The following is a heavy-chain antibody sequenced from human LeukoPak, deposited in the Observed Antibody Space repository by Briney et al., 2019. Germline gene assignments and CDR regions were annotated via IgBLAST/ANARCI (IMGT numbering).Heavy chain of an antibody. CDR3: AKDGHYCTAPTCYRSWFDP. D-gene: IGHD2-8*02. J-gene: IGHJ5*02. Sequence: GGSLRLSCEASGFSFDEYTMHWVRQAPGKGLEWVSLIGYDGDRTYYADSVRGRFTVSRDNYKNSLYLQMNSLRSEDTAIYCCAKDGHYCTAPTCYRSWFDPWGQGTLVTVSS. CDR1: GFSFDEYT. CDR2: IGYDGDRT. V-gene: IGHV3-43*01.